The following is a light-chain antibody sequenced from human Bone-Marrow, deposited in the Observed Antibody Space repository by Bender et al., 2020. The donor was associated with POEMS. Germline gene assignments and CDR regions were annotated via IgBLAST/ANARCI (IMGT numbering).Light chain of an antibody. CDR1: SSDVGGYKY. V-gene: IGLV2-8*01. CDR3: CSYATTTTWA. CDR2: EVT. J-gene: IGLJ3*02. Sequence: QSALTQPPSASGSPGQSVTISCTGTSSDVGGYKYVSWYQQHPGKAPKLIIYEVTERPSGVPDRFSGSKSGNTASLTVSGLQPEDEADYHCCSYATTTTWAFGGGTKVTVL.